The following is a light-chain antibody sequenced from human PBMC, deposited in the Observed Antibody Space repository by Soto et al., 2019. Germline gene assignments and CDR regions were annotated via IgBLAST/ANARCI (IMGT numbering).Light chain of an antibody. J-gene: IGLJ2*01. CDR1: SSNIGNNY. CDR3: GTWDSSLSAGV. Sequence: VSGFPGQQVSISYSGSSSNIGNNYVSWYQQLPGTAPKLLIYDNNERPSGIPDRFSGSKSGTSATLGITGLQTGDEADYYCGTWDSSLSAGVFGGGTKVTVL. CDR2: DNN. V-gene: IGLV1-51*01.